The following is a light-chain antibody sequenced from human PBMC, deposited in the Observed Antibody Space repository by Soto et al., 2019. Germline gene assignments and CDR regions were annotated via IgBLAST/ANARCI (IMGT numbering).Light chain of an antibody. J-gene: IGKJ1*01. V-gene: IGKV1-5*03. CDR2: KAS. CDR3: QQYHVDSQA. CDR1: QSISSW. Sequence: DMQMAQSPSTLSASVGDRVTITCRASQSISSWLAWYQQKPGKAPKLLIYKASSLASGVPSRFSGSGSGTEFTLTISRPQLDDFATYYCQQYHVDSQAFGQGNTVEI.